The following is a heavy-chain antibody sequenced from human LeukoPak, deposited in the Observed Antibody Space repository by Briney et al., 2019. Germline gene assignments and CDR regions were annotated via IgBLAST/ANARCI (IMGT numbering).Heavy chain of an antibody. CDR2: IRSDGRNK. CDR3: AAINIAQLPIRVY. D-gene: IGHD5-24*01. J-gene: IGHJ4*02. Sequence: GGSLRLSCAASGFTFSSYGMQFSSYGMNWVRQAPGQGLEWVAFIRSDGRNKYYADSVKGRFTISRDNSKNTLYLQMNSLRVEDTAVYYCAAINIAQLPIRVYWGQGTLVTVSS. CDR1: GFTFSSYG. V-gene: IGHV3-30*02.